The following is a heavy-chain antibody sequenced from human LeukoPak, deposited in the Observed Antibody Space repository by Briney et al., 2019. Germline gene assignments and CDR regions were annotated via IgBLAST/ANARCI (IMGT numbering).Heavy chain of an antibody. J-gene: IGHJ3*02. CDR2: INPNSGGT. Sequence: ASVKVSCKASGYTFTGYYMYWVRQAPGQGLEWMGWINPNSGGTNYTQKFQGRVTMTRDTSISTAYMELSRLRSDDTAVYYCARLFGTADSSGYYCVDAFDIWGQGTMVTVSS. D-gene: IGHD3-22*01. CDR3: ARLFGTADSSGYYCVDAFDI. CDR1: GYTFTGYY. V-gene: IGHV1-2*02.